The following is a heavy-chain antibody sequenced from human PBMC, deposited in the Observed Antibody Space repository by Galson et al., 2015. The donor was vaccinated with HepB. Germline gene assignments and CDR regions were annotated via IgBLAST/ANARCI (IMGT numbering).Heavy chain of an antibody. D-gene: IGHD3-22*01. J-gene: IGHJ3*02. V-gene: IGHV6-1*01. CDR1: GDSVSTNSAA. CDR3: ARNDYYDSSGYSGYYVGHAFDI. CDR2: TYYRSKWFN. Sequence: CAISGDSVSTNSAAWNWIRQSPSRGLEWLGRTYYRSKWFNDYAVSVKSRITINPDTSKNQFSLQLNSVTPEDTAVYYCARNDYYDSSGYSGYYVGHAFDIWGQGIMVTVSS.